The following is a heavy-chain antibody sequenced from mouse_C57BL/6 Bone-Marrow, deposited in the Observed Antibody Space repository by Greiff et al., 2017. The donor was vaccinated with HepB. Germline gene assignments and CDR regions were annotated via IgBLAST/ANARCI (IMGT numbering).Heavy chain of an antibody. CDR2: IDPENGDT. CDR3: TTYYPLAY. CDR1: GFNIKDDY. J-gene: IGHJ3*01. D-gene: IGHD1-1*01. Sequence: EVQLQQSGAELVRPGASVKLSCTASGFNIKDDYMHWVKQRPEQGLEGIGWIDPENGDTEYASKFQGKATITADTSSNTAYLQLSSLTSEDTAVYYCTTYYPLAYWGQGTLVTVSA. V-gene: IGHV14-4*01.